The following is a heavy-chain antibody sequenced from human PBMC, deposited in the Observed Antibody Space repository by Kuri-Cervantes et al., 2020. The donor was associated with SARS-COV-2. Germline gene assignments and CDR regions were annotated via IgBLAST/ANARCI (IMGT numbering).Heavy chain of an antibody. CDR3: AKASLRWFIVDS. J-gene: IGHJ4*02. V-gene: IGHV3-23*01. CDR2: ISGSGATT. CDR1: GFTFSRYT. Sequence: GGSLRLSCAASGFTFSRYTMSWVRQAPGKGLEWVSSISGSGATTYYAPSVRGRGTISRDNSENTLSLQLNSLRAGDTALYFCAKASLRWFIVDSWGQGTLVTVSS. D-gene: IGHD3-10*01.